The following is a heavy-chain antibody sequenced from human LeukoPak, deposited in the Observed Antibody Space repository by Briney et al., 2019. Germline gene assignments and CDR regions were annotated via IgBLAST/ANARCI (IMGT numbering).Heavy chain of an antibody. J-gene: IGHJ4*02. CDR2: IYYSGST. CDR3: ACGGAALVSLDY. V-gene: IGHV4-61*05. D-gene: IGHD2-2*01. Sequence: KSSETLSLTCTVSGGSISSSSYYWGWIRQPPGKGLEWIGYIYYSGSTNYNPSLKSRVTISVDTSKNQFSLKLSSVTAADTAVYYCACGGAALVSLDYWGQGTLVTVSS. CDR1: GGSISSSSYY.